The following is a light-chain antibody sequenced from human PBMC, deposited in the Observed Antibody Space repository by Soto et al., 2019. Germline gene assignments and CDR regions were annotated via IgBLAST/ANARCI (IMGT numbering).Light chain of an antibody. CDR1: MRDVGAYNL. J-gene: IGLJ2*01. CDR2: EVR. Sequence: QSALTQPASVSGSPGQSITISCAGTMRDVGAYNLVSWYQQHPGRAPQLIIYEVRNRPSGISLRFSGSKSGNTASLNISGLQAEDEADYYCSSYTSKSSLIFGGGTKLTVL. V-gene: IGLV2-14*01. CDR3: SSYTSKSSLI.